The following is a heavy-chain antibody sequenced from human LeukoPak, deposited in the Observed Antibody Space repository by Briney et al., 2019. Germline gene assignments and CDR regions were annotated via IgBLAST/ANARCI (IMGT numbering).Heavy chain of an antibody. Sequence: PGGSLRLSCAASGFSFSTYGMHWVRQAPGKGLEWVAAAQGDGRLQYYADSVKGRFTIPKDISKSTLYVQMNSLRAEDTAVYYCATGGGFYYGHWGQGTLVTVSS. CDR3: ATGGGFYYGH. CDR1: GFSFSTYG. V-gene: IGHV3-30*02. J-gene: IGHJ4*02. D-gene: IGHD3-22*01. CDR2: AQGDGRLQ.